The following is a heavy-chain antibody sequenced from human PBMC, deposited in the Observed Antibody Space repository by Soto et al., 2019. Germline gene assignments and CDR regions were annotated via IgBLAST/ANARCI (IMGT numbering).Heavy chain of an antibody. CDR1: GFTFSSYA. J-gene: IGHJ5*02. CDR3: AKDRPRGAVAGTWWFDP. CDR2: ISGSGGST. D-gene: IGHD6-19*01. V-gene: IGHV3-23*01. Sequence: EVQLLESGGGLVQPGGSLRLSCAASGFTFSSYAMSWVRQAPGKGLEWVSAISGSGGSTYYADSVKGRFTISRDNSKNTLYLQRNSLRAEDTAVYYCAKDRPRGAVAGTWWFDPWGQGTLVTVSS.